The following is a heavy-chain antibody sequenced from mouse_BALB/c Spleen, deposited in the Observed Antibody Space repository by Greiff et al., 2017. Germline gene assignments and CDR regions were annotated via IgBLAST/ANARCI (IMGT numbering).Heavy chain of an antibody. J-gene: IGHJ4*01. Sequence: QVHVKQSGPELVKPGASVKMSCKASGYTFTDYVISWVKQRTGQGLEWIGEIYPGSGSTYYNEKFKGKATLTADKSSNTAYMQLSSLTSEDSAVYFGARRDYGRSFYAMDYWGQGTSVTVSS. V-gene: IGHV1-77*01. CDR3: ARRDYGRSFYAMDY. D-gene: IGHD1-1*01. CDR2: IYPGSGST. CDR1: GYTFTDYV.